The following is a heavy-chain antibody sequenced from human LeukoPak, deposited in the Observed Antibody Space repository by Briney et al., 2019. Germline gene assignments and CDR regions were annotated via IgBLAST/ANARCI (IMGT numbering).Heavy chain of an antibody. CDR2: INHNGNVN. D-gene: IGHD3-16*01. J-gene: IGHJ6*02. CDR1: GFTFSSYW. CDR3: ARGGGLDV. Sequence: GRPLRLSCAASGFTFSSYWMNWARQAPGKGLEWVASINHNGNVNYYVDSVKGRFTISRDNAKNSLYLQMSNLRAEDKAVYFCARGGGLDVWGQGATVTVSS. V-gene: IGHV3-7*03.